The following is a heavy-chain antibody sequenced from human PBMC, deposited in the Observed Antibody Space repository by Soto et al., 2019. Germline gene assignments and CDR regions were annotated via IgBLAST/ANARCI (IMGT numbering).Heavy chain of an antibody. D-gene: IGHD5-18*01. CDR2: ISYDGSNK. CDR1: GFTFSSYA. CDR3: GRGKEDTAMVKDYFDY. J-gene: IGHJ4*02. Sequence: QVQLVESGGGVVQPGRSLRLSCAASGFTFSSYAMHWVRQAPGKGLEWVAVISYDGSNKYYADSVKGRFTISRDNSKNTLYLQMNSLRAEDTAVYYCGRGKEDTAMVKDYFDYWGQGTLVTVSS. V-gene: IGHV3-30-3*01.